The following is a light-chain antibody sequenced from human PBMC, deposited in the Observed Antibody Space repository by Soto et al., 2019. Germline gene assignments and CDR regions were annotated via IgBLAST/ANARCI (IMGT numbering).Light chain of an antibody. J-gene: IGKJ2*01. V-gene: IGKV3-20*01. CDR2: GAS. Sequence: EIVLTQSPGTLYLSPGERATLSCRASQSVSSSYLAWYQQKPGQAPRLLIYGASSRATGIPERFSGSGSGTDYSLTLSRLDRKHFAAYYCQQSGSSPYTFGQGTKLEIK. CDR1: QSVSSSY. CDR3: QQSGSSPYT.